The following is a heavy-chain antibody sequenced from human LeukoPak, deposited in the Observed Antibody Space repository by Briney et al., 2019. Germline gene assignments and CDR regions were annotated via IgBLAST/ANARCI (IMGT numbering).Heavy chain of an antibody. J-gene: IGHJ4*02. CDR1: GFTFSTYN. Sequence: GSLRLSCAASGFTFSTYNMNWVRQAPGKGLDWVSYISSSSTTIYYADSVKGRFTISRDNSNNTLYLQMNSLRAEDTAVYYYAKGRNGWYTVTSYWGQGTLVTVSS. CDR3: AKGRNGWYTVTSY. D-gene: IGHD6-19*01. CDR2: ISSSSTTI. V-gene: IGHV3-48*01.